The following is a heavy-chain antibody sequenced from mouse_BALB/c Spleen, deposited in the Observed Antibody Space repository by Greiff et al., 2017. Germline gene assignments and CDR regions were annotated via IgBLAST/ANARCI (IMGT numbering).Heavy chain of an antibody. Sequence: EVQRVESGGGLVKPGGSLKLSCAASGFTFSSYAMSWVRQTPEKRLEWVASISSGGSTYYPDSVKGRFTISRDNARNILYLQMSSLRSEDTAMYYCARGDGSFAYWGQGTLVTVSA. D-gene: IGHD1-2*01. CDR2: ISSGGST. V-gene: IGHV5-6-5*01. CDR3: ARGDGSFAY. CDR1: GFTFSSYA. J-gene: IGHJ3*01.